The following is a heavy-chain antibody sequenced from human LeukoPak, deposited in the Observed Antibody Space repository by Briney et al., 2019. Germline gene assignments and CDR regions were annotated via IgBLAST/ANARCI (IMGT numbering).Heavy chain of an antibody. Sequence: SETLSLTCTVSGGSISSGGYYWSWIRQHPGKGLEWIGYIYYSGSTYYNPSLKSRVTISVDTSKNQFSLKLSSVAAADTAVYYCARQLGYCSSTSCYVDYWGQGTLVTVSS. CDR2: IYYSGST. J-gene: IGHJ4*02. D-gene: IGHD2-2*01. CDR1: GGSISSGGYY. CDR3: ARQLGYCSSTSCYVDY. V-gene: IGHV4-31*03.